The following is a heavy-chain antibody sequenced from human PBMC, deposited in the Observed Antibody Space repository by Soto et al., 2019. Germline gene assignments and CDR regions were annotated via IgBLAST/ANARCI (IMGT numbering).Heavy chain of an antibody. CDR2: IIPILGIA. V-gene: IGHV1-69*04. D-gene: IGHD3-3*01. CDR3: ARDRFNDFWSGYPNYFDY. Sequence: ASVKVSCKASGGTFSSYTISWVRQAPGQGLEWMGRIIPILGIANYAQKFQGRVTITADKSTSTAYMELSSLRSEDTAVYYCARDRFNDFWSGYPNYFDYWGQGTLVTVSS. CDR1: GGTFSSYT. J-gene: IGHJ4*02.